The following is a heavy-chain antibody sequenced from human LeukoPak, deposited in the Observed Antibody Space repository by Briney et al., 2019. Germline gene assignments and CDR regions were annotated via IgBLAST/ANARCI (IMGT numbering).Heavy chain of an antibody. J-gene: IGHJ4*02. CDR3: ARDRVYCGGDCYSGRGLGY. Sequence: ASVKVSCKASGYTFTGYYMHWVRQAPGQGLEWMGWINPNSGGTNYAQKFQGRVTMTRDTSISTAYMELSRLRSDDTAVYYCARDRVYCGGDCYSGRGLGYWGQGTLVTVSS. CDR1: GYTFTGYY. D-gene: IGHD2-21*02. CDR2: INPNSGGT. V-gene: IGHV1-2*02.